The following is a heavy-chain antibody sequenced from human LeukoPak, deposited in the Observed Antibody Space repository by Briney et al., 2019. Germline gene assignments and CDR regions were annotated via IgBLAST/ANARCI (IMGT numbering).Heavy chain of an antibody. CDR3: ARVWEYYYGSGIGH. CDR2: ISWNSGSI. V-gene: IGHV3-9*01. Sequence: GRSLRLSCAASGFTFDDYAMHWVRQAPGKGLEWVSGISWNSGSIGYADSVKGRFTISRDNAKNSLYLQMNSLRAEDTALYYCARVWEYYYGSGIGHWGQGTLVTVSS. CDR1: GFTFDDYA. D-gene: IGHD3-10*01. J-gene: IGHJ4*02.